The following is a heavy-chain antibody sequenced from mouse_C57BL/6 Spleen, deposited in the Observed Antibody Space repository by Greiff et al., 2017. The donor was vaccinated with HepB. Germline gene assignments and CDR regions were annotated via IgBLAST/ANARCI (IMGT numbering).Heavy chain of an antibody. CDR3: ARYEDYYAMDY. CDR2: IYPGGGYT. V-gene: IGHV1-63*01. Sequence: VQLQHSGAELVRPGTSVKMSCKASGYTFTNYWIGWAKQRPGHGLEWIGDIYPGGGYTNYNEKFKGKATLTADKSSSTAYMQFSSLTSEDSAIYYCARYEDYYAMDYWGQGTSVTVSS. D-gene: IGHD2-3*01. J-gene: IGHJ4*01. CDR1: GYTFTNYW.